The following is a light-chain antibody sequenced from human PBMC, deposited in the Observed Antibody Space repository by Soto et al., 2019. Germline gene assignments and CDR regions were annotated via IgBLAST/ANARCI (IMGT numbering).Light chain of an antibody. V-gene: IGKV1-12*01. Sequence: DIQMTQSPSSVSASVGDRVTITCRASQGFSSWLAWYQQKPGKAPKLLIYATSNLQSGVPPRFSGSGSGTDFSLTISSLQPEDFATYYCQQANSFLALTFGGGTKVDIK. J-gene: IGKJ4*01. CDR1: QGFSSW. CDR3: QQANSFLALT. CDR2: ATS.